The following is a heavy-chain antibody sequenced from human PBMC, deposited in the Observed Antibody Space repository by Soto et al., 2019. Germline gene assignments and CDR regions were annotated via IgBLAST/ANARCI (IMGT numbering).Heavy chain of an antibody. D-gene: IGHD6-13*01. Sequence: VSLSLSFAASGFIFSTYYMSGVRQTPGKGLEWVSSIGKSGDSTYYADSVKGRFTISRDNSKNTLFLQMNSLRAEDTALYYCAKDPTRGPLGIAAAGSRWFNPWGQGTLVTVSS. CDR1: GFIFSTYY. CDR3: AKDPTRGPLGIAAAGSRWFNP. V-gene: IGHV3-23*01. J-gene: IGHJ5*02. CDR2: IGKSGDST.